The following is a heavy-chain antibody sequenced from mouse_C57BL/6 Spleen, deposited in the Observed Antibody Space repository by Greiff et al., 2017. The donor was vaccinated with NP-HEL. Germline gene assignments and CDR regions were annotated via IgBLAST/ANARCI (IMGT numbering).Heavy chain of an antibody. D-gene: IGHD1-1*01. CDR2: IHPSDSDT. J-gene: IGHJ4*01. CDR3: AIRGGSSLYYAMDY. Sequence: QVQLQQPGAELVKPGASVKVSCKASGYTFTSYWMHWVKQRPGQGLEWIGRIHPSDSDTNYNQKFKGKATLTVGKSSSTAYMQLSSLTSDDSAVYYWAIRGGSSLYYAMDYWGQGTSVTVSS. V-gene: IGHV1-74*01. CDR1: GYTFTSYW.